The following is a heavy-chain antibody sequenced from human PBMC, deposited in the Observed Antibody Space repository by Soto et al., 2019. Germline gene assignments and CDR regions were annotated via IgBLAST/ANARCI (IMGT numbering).Heavy chain of an antibody. Sequence: EVQLLESGGGLVQPGGSLRLSCAASGFTFSSYAMSWVRQAPGKGLEWVSGISGSGGSTYYADSVKGRFSISRDNSKNTLYLQMNSLRAEDTAVYYCAKAPYGDYAPRFDYWGQGTLVTVSS. CDR2: ISGSGGST. J-gene: IGHJ4*02. V-gene: IGHV3-23*01. D-gene: IGHD4-17*01. CDR1: GFTFSSYA. CDR3: AKAPYGDYAPRFDY.